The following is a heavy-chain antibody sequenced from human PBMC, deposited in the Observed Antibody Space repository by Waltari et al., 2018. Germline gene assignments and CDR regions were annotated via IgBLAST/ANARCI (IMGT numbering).Heavy chain of an antibody. D-gene: IGHD3-22*01. CDR2: IYYSGRT. J-gene: IGHJ4*02. CDR1: GGSISSSSYY. V-gene: IGHV4-39*01. Sequence: QLQLQESGPGLVKPSETLSLTCTVSGGSISSSSYYWGCIRQPPGKGLEWIGSIYYSGRTYNNPSLKGRVTLSVDTSKNQFSLKRSSVTAADTAVYYCARLQPYYYDSSCYYYDYWGQGTLVTVSS. CDR3: ARLQPYYYDSSCYYYDY.